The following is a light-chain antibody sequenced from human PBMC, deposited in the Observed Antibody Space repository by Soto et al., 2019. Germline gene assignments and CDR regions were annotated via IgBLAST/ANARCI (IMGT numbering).Light chain of an antibody. CDR1: QSMGRY. CDR2: AES. Sequence: DIQVTPSPSSLFASVGDRVTITCRESQSMGRYLNWDQQTPGTAPKFLISAESSLQRGVPSRFSVSGSGTEFTLTISSLQPDDFATYYCQQYDGYSTWTFGQRAKVDIK. V-gene: IGKV1-16*01. J-gene: IGKJ1*01. CDR3: QQYDGYSTWT.